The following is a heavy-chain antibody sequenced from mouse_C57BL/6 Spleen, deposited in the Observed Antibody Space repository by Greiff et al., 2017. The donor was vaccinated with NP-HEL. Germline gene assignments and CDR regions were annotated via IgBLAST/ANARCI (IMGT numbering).Heavy chain of an antibody. CDR3: TRAGDYALGYFDV. V-gene: IGHV5-9-1*02. D-gene: IGHD2-4*01. Sequence: EVKLMESGEGLVKPGGSLKLSCAASGFTFSSYAMSWVRQTPEKRLEWVAYISSGGDYIYYADTVKGRFTISRDNARNTLYLQMSSLKSEDTAMYYCTRAGDYALGYFDVWGQGTTLTVSS. J-gene: IGHJ2*01. CDR2: ISSGGDYI. CDR1: GFTFSSYA.